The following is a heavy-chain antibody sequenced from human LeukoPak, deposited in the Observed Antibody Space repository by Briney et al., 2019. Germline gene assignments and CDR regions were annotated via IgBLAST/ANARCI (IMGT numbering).Heavy chain of an antibody. J-gene: IGHJ4*02. CDR2: IWYDGSNK. V-gene: IGHV3-33*01. CDR3: ARGPPGVRGQYRYFFDY. Sequence: GGSLRLSCAASGFTFSSYGMHWVRQAPGKGLEWVAVIWYDGSNKYYADSVKGRFTISRDNSKNTLYLRMNSLRAEDTAVYYCARGPPGVRGQYRYFFDYWGQGTLVTVSS. CDR1: GFTFSSYG. D-gene: IGHD3-10*01.